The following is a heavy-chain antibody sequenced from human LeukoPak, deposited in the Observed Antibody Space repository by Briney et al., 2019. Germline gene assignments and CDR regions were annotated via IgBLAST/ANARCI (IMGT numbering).Heavy chain of an antibody. Sequence: ASVKVSFKASGYTFTSYGISWARQAPGQGLEWMGWISAYNGNTNYAQKLQGRVTMTTDTSTSTAYMELRSLRSDDTAVYYCARDDPYCSSTSCYLLSAWFDPWGQGTLVTVSS. D-gene: IGHD2-2*01. J-gene: IGHJ5*02. CDR3: ARDDPYCSSTSCYLLSAWFDP. CDR2: ISAYNGNT. CDR1: GYTFTSYG. V-gene: IGHV1-18*01.